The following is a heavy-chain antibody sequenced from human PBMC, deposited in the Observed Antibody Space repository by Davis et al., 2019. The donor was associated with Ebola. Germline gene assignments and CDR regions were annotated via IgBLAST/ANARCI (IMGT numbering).Heavy chain of an antibody. J-gene: IGHJ4*02. CDR3: ARVGFGELLPDY. D-gene: IGHD3-10*01. CDR2: ISGSGGST. V-gene: IGHV3-23*01. CDR1: GFTFSSYA. Sequence: GESLKISCAASGFTFSSYAMSWVRQAPGKGLEWVSAISGSGGSTYYADSVKGRFTISRENAKNSLYLQMNSLRAGDTAVYYCARVGFGELLPDYWGQGTLVTVSS.